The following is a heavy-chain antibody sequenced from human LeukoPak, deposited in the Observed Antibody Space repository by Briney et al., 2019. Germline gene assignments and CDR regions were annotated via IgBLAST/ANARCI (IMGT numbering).Heavy chain of an antibody. CDR2: INPNSGGT. CDR3: ARSERGGTIFGVVLSPFDY. V-gene: IGHV1-18*01. CDR1: GFTFSSYA. D-gene: IGHD3-3*01. Sequence: PGGSLRLSCAASGFTFSSYAMHWVRQAPGQGLEWMGWINPNSGGTNYAQKLQGRVTMTTDTSTSTAYMELRSLRSDDTAVYYCARSERGGTIFGVVLSPFDYWGQGTLVTVSS. J-gene: IGHJ4*02.